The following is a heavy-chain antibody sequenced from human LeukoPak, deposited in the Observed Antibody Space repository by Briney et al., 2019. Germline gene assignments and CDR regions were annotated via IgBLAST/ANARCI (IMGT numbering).Heavy chain of an antibody. J-gene: IGHJ4*02. CDR1: GYTFSSYQ. V-gene: IGHV1-2*02. CDR2: INPNSGGT. D-gene: IGHD3-16*01. Sequence: ASVKVSCKTSGYTFSSYQTHWVRQAPGQGLEWMGWINPNSGGTNYAQKFQGRVTMTRDTSISTAYMELSRLRSDDTAVYYCARDNYGVGDWGQGTLVTVSS. CDR3: ARDNYGVGD.